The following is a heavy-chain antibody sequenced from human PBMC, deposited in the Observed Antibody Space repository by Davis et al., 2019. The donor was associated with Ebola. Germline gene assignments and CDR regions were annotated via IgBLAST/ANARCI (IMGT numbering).Heavy chain of an antibody. V-gene: IGHV3-7*01. D-gene: IGHD4-11*01. Sequence: GGSLRLSCAASGFTFSSYGMHWVRQAQGKGLEWVASIKQDGSAKHYVESVRGRFTISRDNAKNSLYLQMNSLRAEDTAAYHCTTYSTSSGGLEYWGQGTLVTVS. CDR2: IKQDGSAK. CDR3: TTYSTSSGGLEY. J-gene: IGHJ4*02. CDR1: GFTFSSYG.